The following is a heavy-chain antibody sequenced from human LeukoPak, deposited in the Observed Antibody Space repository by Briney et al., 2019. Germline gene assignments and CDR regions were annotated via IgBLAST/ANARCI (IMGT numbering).Heavy chain of an antibody. Sequence: GGSLRLSCAASGSTFSSYAMSWVRQAPGKGLEWVSAISGSGGSTYYADSVKGRFTMSRDNSKNTLYLQMNSLRAEDTAVYYCAKDSYYYDSSGYYSPQTDDAFDIWGQGTMVTVSS. CDR1: GSTFSSYA. J-gene: IGHJ3*02. CDR2: ISGSGGST. CDR3: AKDSYYYDSSGYYSPQTDDAFDI. V-gene: IGHV3-23*01. D-gene: IGHD3-22*01.